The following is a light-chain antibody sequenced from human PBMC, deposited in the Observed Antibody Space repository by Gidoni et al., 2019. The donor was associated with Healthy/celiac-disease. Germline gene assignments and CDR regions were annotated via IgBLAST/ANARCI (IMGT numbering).Light chain of an antibody. J-gene: IGKJ1*01. CDR3: MQGTHWPPL. V-gene: IGKV2-30*01. CDR1: QSLVYSDGNTY. CDR2: KVS. Sequence: DVVMTQSPLSLPVTLGQPASISCRSSQSLVYSDGNTYLNWFQQRPGQSPRRLIYKVSNRDSGVPDRFSGRGSGTDFTLKISRVEAEDVGVYYCMQGTHWPPLFGQGTKVEIK.